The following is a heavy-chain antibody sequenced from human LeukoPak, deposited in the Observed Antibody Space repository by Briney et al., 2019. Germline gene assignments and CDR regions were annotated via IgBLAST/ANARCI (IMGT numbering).Heavy chain of an antibody. J-gene: IGHJ4*02. D-gene: IGHD1-26*01. CDR2: IYYSGST. Sequence: SETLSLTCTVSGGSISSSSYYWGWIRQPPGKGLEWIGSIYYSGSTYYNPSLKSRVTISVDTSKNQFSLKLSSVTAADTAVYYCARVELSGSYVDYWGQGTLVTVSS. CDR3: ARVELSGSYVDY. CDR1: GGSISSSSYY. V-gene: IGHV4-39*07.